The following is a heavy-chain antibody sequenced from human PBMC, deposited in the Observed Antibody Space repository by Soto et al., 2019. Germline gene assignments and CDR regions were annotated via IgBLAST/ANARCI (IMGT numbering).Heavy chain of an antibody. V-gene: IGHV3-15*01. D-gene: IGHD5-18*01. CDR3: AITAMINRDSSTSFDY. CDR2: IKSKSDGETA. J-gene: IGHJ4*02. CDR1: GLTFSNVW. Sequence: PGGSLRLSCAASGLTFSNVWMTWVRQAPGKGLEWVGRIKSKSDGETADVAAPVKARFTISRDDSKNTVFLEMNSPKSEDTALYYXAITAMINRDSSTSFDYWGRGTQVTVSS.